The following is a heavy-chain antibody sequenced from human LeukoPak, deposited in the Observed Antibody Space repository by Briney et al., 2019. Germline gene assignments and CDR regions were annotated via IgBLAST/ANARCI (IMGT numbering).Heavy chain of an antibody. CDR1: GFTFYDYA. J-gene: IGHJ6*04. Sequence: GRSLRLSCAASGFTFYDYAMYWVRQAPGKGLEWVSGISWNSGIIGYADSVKGRFTISRDNAKNSLYLQMNSLRAEDTAVYYCAELGITMIGGVWGKGTTVTISS. CDR2: ISWNSGII. D-gene: IGHD3-10*02. V-gene: IGHV3-9*01. CDR3: AELGITMIGGV.